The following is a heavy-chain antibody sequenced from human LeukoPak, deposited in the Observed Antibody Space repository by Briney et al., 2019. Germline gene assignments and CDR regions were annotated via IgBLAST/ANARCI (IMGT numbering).Heavy chain of an antibody. CDR2: ISSSSSTV. CDR3: ARARSGYLVFDY. V-gene: IGHV3-48*02. J-gene: IGHJ4*02. Sequence: GGSLRLSCAASGFTFSSYSMNWVRQAPGKGLEWVSYISSSSSTVYYADSVKGRFTISRDNAKNSLYQQMNSLRDEDTAVYYCARARSGYLVFDYWGQGTLVTVSS. D-gene: IGHD3-22*01. CDR1: GFTFSSYS.